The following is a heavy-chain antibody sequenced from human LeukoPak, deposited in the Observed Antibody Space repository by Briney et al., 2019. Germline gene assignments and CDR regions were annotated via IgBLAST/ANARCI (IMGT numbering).Heavy chain of an antibody. D-gene: IGHD2-15*01. CDR3: AKIVTSATAY. Sequence: PGGSLRLSCAASGFTFSTYVMSWVRQAPGGGLECVSAISGSGGSTYYADSVKGRFTISRDNSSNTLYLQMNSLRAEDTAVYHCAKIVTSATAYWGQGTLVTVSS. J-gene: IGHJ4*02. V-gene: IGHV3-23*01. CDR2: ISGSGGST. CDR1: GFTFSTYV.